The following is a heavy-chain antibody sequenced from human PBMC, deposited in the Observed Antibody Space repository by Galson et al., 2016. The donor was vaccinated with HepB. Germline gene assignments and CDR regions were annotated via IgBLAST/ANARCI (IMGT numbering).Heavy chain of an antibody. V-gene: IGHV1-46*01. D-gene: IGHD3-10*01. CDR3: ARDARSSPTNWFDP. Sequence: SVKVSCKASGSGYIFTNYYLHWVRQAPGQGLEWMGIIDPSGGNTRYAQKFQGRVTMTRDTSTATAYMELNRLRYDDTAVYYCARDARSSPTNWFDPWGQGTLLTVSS. CDR2: IDPSGGNT. J-gene: IGHJ5*02. CDR1: GSGYIFTNYY.